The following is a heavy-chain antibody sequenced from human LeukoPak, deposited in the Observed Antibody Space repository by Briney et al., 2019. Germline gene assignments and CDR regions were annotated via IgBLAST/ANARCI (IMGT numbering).Heavy chain of an antibody. J-gene: IGHJ4*02. V-gene: IGHV4-31*03. Sequence: SQTLSLTCTVSSGSINIGVHYWSWIRQHPGKGLDWIGYIHSSGSTYYNPSLKSRLTISVDTSKTQFSLTLTSVTAADAAVYYCARDLVIWGPGTLVTVSS. CDR3: ARDLVI. D-gene: IGHD2-2*01. CDR2: IHSSGST. CDR1: SGSINIGVHY.